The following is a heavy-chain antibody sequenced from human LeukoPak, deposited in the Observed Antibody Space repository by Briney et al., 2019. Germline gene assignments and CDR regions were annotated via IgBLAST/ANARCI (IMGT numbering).Heavy chain of an antibody. J-gene: IGHJ6*02. CDR1: GFTFSSYA. CDR2: ISGSGGGT. D-gene: IGHD2-15*01. CDR3: AKSGYCSGGSCPHYYGMDV. Sequence: GGSLRLSCAASGFTFSSYAMGWVRQAPGKGLEWVSAISGSGGGTYYADSVKGRFTISRDNSKNTLYLQMNSLRAEDTAVYYCAKSGYCSGGSCPHYYGMDVWGQGTTVTVSS. V-gene: IGHV3-23*01.